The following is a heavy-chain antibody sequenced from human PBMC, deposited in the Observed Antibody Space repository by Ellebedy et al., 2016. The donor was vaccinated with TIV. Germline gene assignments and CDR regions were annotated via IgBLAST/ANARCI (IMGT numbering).Heavy chain of an antibody. Sequence: GESLKISCAASGFTFSSDWMTWVRQAPGKGLEWVANIKQDGSDKYCVDSVKGRFTISRDNAKNSLYLQMNSLRAEDTAVYYCARWGSYRNDAFDIWGQGTMVTVSS. CDR3: ARWGSYRNDAFDI. V-gene: IGHV3-7*03. CDR1: GFTFSSDW. J-gene: IGHJ3*02. D-gene: IGHD3-16*02. CDR2: IKQDGSDK.